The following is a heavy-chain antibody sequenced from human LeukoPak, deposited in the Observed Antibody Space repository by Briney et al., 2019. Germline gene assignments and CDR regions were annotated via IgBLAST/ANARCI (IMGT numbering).Heavy chain of an antibody. D-gene: IGHD3-10*01. J-gene: IGHJ6*03. CDR2: INPNSGGT. CDR1: GYTFTGYY. Sequence: ASVKVSCKASGYTFTGYYMHWVRQAPGQGLEWMGWINPNSGGTNYAQKFQGRVTMTRDTSISTAYMELSRLRSDDTAVYCCARDKWFGVHYYMDVWGKGTTVTISS. V-gene: IGHV1-2*02. CDR3: ARDKWFGVHYYMDV.